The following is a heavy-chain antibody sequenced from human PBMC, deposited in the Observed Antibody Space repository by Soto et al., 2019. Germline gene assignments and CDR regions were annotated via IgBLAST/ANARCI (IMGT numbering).Heavy chain of an antibody. Sequence: EVQLLESGGGLVQPGGSLRLSCTASGFTFSSYAMNWVRQAPGKGLEWVSVISGSGGSTYYADSVKGRFTIPRDNSKKTLSLQMNSLKAEETAFYCRARRSRGWYFDYWGQGTLVTVSS. V-gene: IGHV3-23*01. D-gene: IGHD6-19*01. CDR1: GFTFSSYA. J-gene: IGHJ4*02. CDR3: ARRSRGWYFDY. CDR2: ISGSGGST.